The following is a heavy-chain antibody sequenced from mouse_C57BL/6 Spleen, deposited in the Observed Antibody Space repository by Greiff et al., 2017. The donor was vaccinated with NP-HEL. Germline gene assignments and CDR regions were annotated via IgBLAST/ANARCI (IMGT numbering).Heavy chain of an antibody. CDR1: GYTFTDYE. CDR3: TRHYGNYGEGLAY. D-gene: IGHD2-1*01. Sequence: QVQLQQSGAELVRPGASVTLSCKASGYTFTDYEMHWVKQTPVHGLEWIGAIDPETGGTAYNQKFKGKAILTADKSSSTAYMELNSLTSEDSAVYYWTRHYGNYGEGLAYWGQGTLVTVSA. CDR2: IDPETGGT. J-gene: IGHJ3*01. V-gene: IGHV1-15*01.